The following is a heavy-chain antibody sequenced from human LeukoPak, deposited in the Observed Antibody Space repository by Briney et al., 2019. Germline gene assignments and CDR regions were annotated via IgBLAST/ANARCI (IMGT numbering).Heavy chain of an antibody. CDR3: ARQGGSNSPYYYYYMDV. CDR1: GYSIISGYY. J-gene: IGHJ6*03. D-gene: IGHD6-13*01. Sequence: PSETLSLTCAVSGYSIISGYYWGWFRQPPGKGLEWIGCIYHSGSTYFNPSLKSRVTISVDTSKNQFSLKLSSVTAADTAMYYCARQGGSNSPYYYYYMDVWGKGTTVTVSS. V-gene: IGHV4-38-2*01. CDR2: IYHSGST.